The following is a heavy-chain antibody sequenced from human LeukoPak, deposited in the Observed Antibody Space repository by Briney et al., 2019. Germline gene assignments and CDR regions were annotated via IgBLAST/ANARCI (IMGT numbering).Heavy chain of an antibody. CDR3: ARVDAIAAAGTEFDP. J-gene: IGHJ5*02. D-gene: IGHD6-13*01. CDR2: IYYIGST. CDR1: GGSISSSSYY. V-gene: IGHV4-39*01. Sequence: SETLSLTCIVSGGSISSSSYYWGWIRQPPGKGLEWIGSIYYIGSTYYNPSLKSRFTISVDTSKNQFSLKLSSVTAADTAVYYCARVDAIAAAGTEFDPWGQGTLVTVSS.